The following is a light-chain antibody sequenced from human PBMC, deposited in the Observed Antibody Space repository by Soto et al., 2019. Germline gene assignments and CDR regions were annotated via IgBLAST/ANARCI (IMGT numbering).Light chain of an antibody. Sequence: QSVLTQPPSASGTPGQRVTISCSGSSSNIETNGVSWYQQLPGTAPKLLMYSYNYRPSGVPDRFSGSKSGTSASLAISGLQSEDEADYYCAAWDDSLGSVVFGGGTKVTVL. CDR1: SSNIETNG. CDR2: SYN. J-gene: IGLJ2*01. CDR3: AAWDDSLGSVV. V-gene: IGLV1-44*01.